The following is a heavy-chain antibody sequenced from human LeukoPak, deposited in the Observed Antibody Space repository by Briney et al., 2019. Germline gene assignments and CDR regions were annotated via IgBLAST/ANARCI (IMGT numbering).Heavy chain of an antibody. CDR2: INPNSGDT. CDR3: AREDRVLIITTPTFHSEDNWFDP. J-gene: IGHJ5*02. D-gene: IGHD3-22*01. V-gene: IGHV1-2*02. CDR1: GYIFTGYH. Sequence: ASVKVSCKASGYIFTGYHMHWVRQAPGQGLEWMGWINPNSGDTNYAQKFQGRVTMTRDTSISTAYMELSSLRSDDTAEYYCAREDRVLIITTPTFHSEDNWFDPWGQGTLVTVSS.